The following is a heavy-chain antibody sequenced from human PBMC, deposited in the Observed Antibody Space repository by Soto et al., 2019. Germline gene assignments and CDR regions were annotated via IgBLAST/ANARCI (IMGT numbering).Heavy chain of an antibody. Sequence: PGGSRRRSCAAAGFTFSSYALGWVRQAPGRGLECVSAISGSGVSTFYADSVKGRFTISRDTSKNTLYLQMNTLTAEDTAVYYCAKDHRIWGRLVEYMDVWGQGTTVTVSS. J-gene: IGHJ6*02. D-gene: IGHD3-10*01. CDR1: GFTFSSYA. CDR2: ISGSGVST. CDR3: AKDHRIWGRLVEYMDV. V-gene: IGHV3-23*01.